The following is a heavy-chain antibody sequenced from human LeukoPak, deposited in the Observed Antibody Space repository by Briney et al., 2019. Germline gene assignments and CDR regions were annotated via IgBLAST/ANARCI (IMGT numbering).Heavy chain of an antibody. CDR2: IYYSGST. CDR1: GGSISSSSYY. Sequence: PSETLSLTCTVSGGSISSSSYYWGWLRQPPGKGLEWIGSIYYSGSTYYNPSLKSRVTISVDTSKNQFSLKLSSVTAADTAVYYCARVAGPLLYYMDVWGKGTTVTVSS. V-gene: IGHV4-39*07. CDR3: ARVAGPLLYYMDV. D-gene: IGHD2-15*01. J-gene: IGHJ6*03.